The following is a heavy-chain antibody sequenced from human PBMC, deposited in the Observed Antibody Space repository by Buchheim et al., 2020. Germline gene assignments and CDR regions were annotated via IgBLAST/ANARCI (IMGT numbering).Heavy chain of an antibody. CDR3: ARPRSKTIFGLNWFDP. V-gene: IGHV4-34*01. CDR1: GGSFSGYY. Sequence: QVQLQQWGAGLLKPSETLSLTCAVYGGSFSGYYWSWIRQPPGKGLEWIGEINHSGSTNYNPSLKSRVTISVDTSKHQFSLKLSSVTAADTAVYYCARPRSKTIFGLNWFDPWGQGTL. J-gene: IGHJ5*02. CDR2: INHSGST. D-gene: IGHD3-3*01.